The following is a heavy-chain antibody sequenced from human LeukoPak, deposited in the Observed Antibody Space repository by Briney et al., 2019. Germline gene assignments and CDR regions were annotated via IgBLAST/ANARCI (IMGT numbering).Heavy chain of an antibody. J-gene: IGHJ4*02. D-gene: IGHD2-2*01. V-gene: IGHV3-33*06. CDR3: AKDRGAYCSSTSCYLDY. CDR1: GFTFSSYG. Sequence: GGSLRLSCAASGFTFSSYGMHWVRPAPGKGLEWVAVIWYDGSNKYYADSVKGRFTISRDNSKNTLYLQMNSLRAEDTAVYYCAKDRGAYCSSTSCYLDYWGQGTLVTVSS. CDR2: IWYDGSNK.